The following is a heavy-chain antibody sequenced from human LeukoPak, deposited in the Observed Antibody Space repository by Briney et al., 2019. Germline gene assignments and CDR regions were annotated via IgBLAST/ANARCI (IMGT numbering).Heavy chain of an antibody. V-gene: IGHV3-23*01. J-gene: IGHJ3*02. CDR2: ISGSGGST. CDR1: GFTFSSYA. Sequence: GGSLRLSCAASGFTFSSYAMSWVRQAPGKGLEWVSAISGSGGSTYYADSVKGRFTISRDNAKNSLYLQMNSLRAEDTAVYYCARSKGIAEAGRDAFDIWGQGTMVTVSS. D-gene: IGHD6-19*01. CDR3: ARSKGIAEAGRDAFDI.